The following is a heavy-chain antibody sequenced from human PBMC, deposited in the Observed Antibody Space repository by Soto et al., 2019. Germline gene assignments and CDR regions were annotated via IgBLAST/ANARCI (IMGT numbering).Heavy chain of an antibody. CDR2: ISAYNGHT. Sequence: QVQLVQSGGEVKRPGASVRVSCKASGYSFTTYGIGWVRQAPGQGLEWMGWISAYNGHTDYAQKFQGRVTMTTDTATNTVSMERRSLKFDATAVYYCAGGGTWGARDFDYWGQGTLVTVSS. CDR3: AGGGTWGARDFDY. D-gene: IGHD3-16*01. V-gene: IGHV1-18*01. J-gene: IGHJ4*02. CDR1: GYSFTTYG.